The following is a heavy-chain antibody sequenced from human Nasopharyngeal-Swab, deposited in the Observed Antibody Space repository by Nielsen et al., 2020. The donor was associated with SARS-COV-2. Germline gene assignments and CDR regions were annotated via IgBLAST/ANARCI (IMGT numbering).Heavy chain of an antibody. J-gene: IGHJ4*02. V-gene: IGHV4-39*07. CDR3: ARGGTTIFGVVRQFDY. Sequence: SETLSLTCTVSGGSISSSSYYWGWIRQPPGKGLEWIGSIYYSGSTYYNPSLKSRVTISVDTSKNQFSLKLSSVTAADTAVYYCARGGTTIFGVVRQFDYWGQGTLVTVSS. D-gene: IGHD3-3*01. CDR1: GGSISSSSYY. CDR2: IYYSGST.